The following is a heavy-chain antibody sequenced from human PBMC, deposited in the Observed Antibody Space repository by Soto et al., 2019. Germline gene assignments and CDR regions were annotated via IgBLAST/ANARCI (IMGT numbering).Heavy chain of an antibody. Sequence: SETLSLTCTVSGGSISSSSYYWGWIRQPPGKGLEWIGSIYYSGSTYYNPSLKSRVTISVDTSKNQFSLKLSSVTAADTAVYYCARLGVYSGWYYFDYWGQGTLVTVSS. D-gene: IGHD6-19*01. CDR1: GGSISSSSYY. J-gene: IGHJ4*02. CDR2: IYYSGST. V-gene: IGHV4-39*01. CDR3: ARLGVYSGWYYFDY.